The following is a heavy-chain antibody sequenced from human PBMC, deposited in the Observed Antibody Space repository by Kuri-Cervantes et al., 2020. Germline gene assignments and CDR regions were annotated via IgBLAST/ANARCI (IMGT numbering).Heavy chain of an antibody. CDR2: IYYSGST. Sequence: LRLSCTVSGGSISSGDYYWSWIRQPPGKGLEWIGYIYYSGSTYYNPSLKSRVTISVDTSKNQFSLKLNSVTPEDTAVYYCARERIVGAIRYFDYWGQGTLVTVSS. CDR1: GGSISSGDYY. CDR3: ARERIVGAIRYFDY. V-gene: IGHV4-30-4*01. J-gene: IGHJ4*02. D-gene: IGHD1-26*01.